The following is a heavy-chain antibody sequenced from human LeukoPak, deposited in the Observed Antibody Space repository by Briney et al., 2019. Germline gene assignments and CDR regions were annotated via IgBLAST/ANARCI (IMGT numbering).Heavy chain of an antibody. V-gene: IGHV3-23*01. Sequence: GGSLRLSCAASGFTFSSYGVSWVRQAPGKGLEWVSGISGSGHRTYYADSVKGRFTISRDNSKSTLYLQINSLRAEDTAVYYCAKARMYCSSTSCPNDYWGQGTLVTVSS. CDR1: GFTFSSYG. CDR2: ISGSGHRT. CDR3: AKARMYCSSTSCPNDY. D-gene: IGHD2-2*01. J-gene: IGHJ4*02.